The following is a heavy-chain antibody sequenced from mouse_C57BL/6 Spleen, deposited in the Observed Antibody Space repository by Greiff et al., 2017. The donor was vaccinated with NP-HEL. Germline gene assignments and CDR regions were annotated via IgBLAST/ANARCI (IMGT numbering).Heavy chain of an antibody. CDR2: IYPRDGST. CDR1: GYTFTDHT. J-gene: IGHJ4*01. Sequence: QVQLQQSDAELVKPGASVKISCKVSGYTFTDHTIHWMKQRPEQGLEWIGYIYPRDGSTKYNEKFKGKATLTADKSSSTAYMQLNSLTSEDSAVYFCARRAPITTDYYAMDYWGQGTSVTVSS. V-gene: IGHV1-78*01. D-gene: IGHD1-1*01. CDR3: ARRAPITTDYYAMDY.